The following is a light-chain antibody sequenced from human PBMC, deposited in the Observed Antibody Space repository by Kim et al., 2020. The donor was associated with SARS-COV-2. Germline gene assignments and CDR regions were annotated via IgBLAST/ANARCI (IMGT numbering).Light chain of an antibody. CDR1: SLRSYY. CDR2: GKN. V-gene: IGLV3-19*01. J-gene: IGLJ2*01. CDR3: NSRDSNNNVV. Sequence: SSKLTQDPAVSVALGQTVRITCQGDSLRSYYATWYQQKPGQAPILVIYGKNNRPSGIPDRFSGSSSGNTASLTITVTQAGDEADYYCNSRDSNNNVVFGG.